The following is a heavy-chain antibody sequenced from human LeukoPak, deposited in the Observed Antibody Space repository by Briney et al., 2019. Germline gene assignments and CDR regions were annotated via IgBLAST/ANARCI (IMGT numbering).Heavy chain of an antibody. J-gene: IGHJ4*02. CDR1: GGSISSGGYY. Sequence: SQTLSLTCTVSGGSISSGGYYWSWIRQHPGKGLEWIGYIYYSGSTYYNPSLKSRVTIPVDTSKNQFSLKLSSVTAADTAVYYCARDDGGSSSRFDYWGQGTLVTVSS. D-gene: IGHD3-16*01. V-gene: IGHV4-31*03. CDR2: IYYSGST. CDR3: ARDDGGSSSRFDY.